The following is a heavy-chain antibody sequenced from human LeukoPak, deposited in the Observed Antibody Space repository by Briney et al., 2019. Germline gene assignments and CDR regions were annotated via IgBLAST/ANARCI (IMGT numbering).Heavy chain of an antibody. CDR2: IYYSGST. D-gene: IGHD1-26*01. CDR3: ARTHGETSSGSYHYRSGYY. Sequence: SETLSLTCTVSGGSISSGDYYWSWIRQPPGKGLEWIGYIYYSGSTYYNPSLKSRVTISVDTSKNQFSLKLSSVTAADTAVYYCARTHGETSSGSYHYRSGYYWGQGTLVTVSS. V-gene: IGHV4-30-4*08. J-gene: IGHJ4*02. CDR1: GGSISSGDYY.